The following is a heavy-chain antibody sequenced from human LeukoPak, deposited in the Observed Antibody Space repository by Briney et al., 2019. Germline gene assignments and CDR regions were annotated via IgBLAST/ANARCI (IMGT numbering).Heavy chain of an antibody. V-gene: IGHV4-34*01. CDR2: INDYTGDS. Sequence: SETLSLTCTVLGGSFTDYFWTWIRHSPGKGLEWIGEINDYTGDSKYNPSLNSRVSISLEKSKNQLSLELRSVTAADTAVYYCARVIGGYEAGIFDYWGQGTLVTVSS. D-gene: IGHD5-12*01. CDR3: ARVIGGYEAGIFDY. J-gene: IGHJ4*02. CDR1: GGSFTDYF.